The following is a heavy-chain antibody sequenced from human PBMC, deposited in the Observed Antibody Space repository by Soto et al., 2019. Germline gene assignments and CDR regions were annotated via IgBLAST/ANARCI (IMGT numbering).Heavy chain of an antibody. D-gene: IGHD4-17*01. CDR2: IKSKTDGGTP. CDR3: TTRGVTLTTGPGAFDI. J-gene: IGHJ3*02. CDR1: GFSFSNAW. V-gene: IGHV3-15*07. Sequence: GGSLRLSCAASGFSFSNAWMNWVRQAPGKGLECVGRIKSKTDGGTPDYAAPVIGRFTISRDDSKNTLFLQMNSLKTEDTAVYYCTTRGVTLTTGPGAFDIWGQGTMVTVSS.